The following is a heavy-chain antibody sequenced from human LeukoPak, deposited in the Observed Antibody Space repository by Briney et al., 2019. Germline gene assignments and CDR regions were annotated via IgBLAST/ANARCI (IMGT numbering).Heavy chain of an antibody. CDR2: IYYSGRT. D-gene: IGHD3-22*01. J-gene: IGHJ3*01. CDR3: VREAATDYYDSSGYHRQTEVFDV. Sequence: SGTLSLTCAVSGGSISSSNWWSWIRQPPGQGLEWIGYIYYSGRTNYNPSLKSRVTISVDTSKNQFSLKLSSVTAADTAVYYCVREAATDYYDSSGYHRQTEVFDVWGQGTMVTVSS. V-gene: IGHV4-4*02. CDR1: GGSISSSNW.